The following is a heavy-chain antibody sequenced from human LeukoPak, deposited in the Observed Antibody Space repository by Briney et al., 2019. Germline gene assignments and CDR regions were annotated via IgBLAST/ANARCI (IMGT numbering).Heavy chain of an antibody. J-gene: IGHJ4*02. CDR3: ARDRYSGYDFYY. CDR1: GFTFRRFG. CDR2: IRTDGSNK. Sequence: PGGPLRLSCVASGFTFRRFGLHWVRQAPGKGLDWVTFIRTDGSNKYYADSVKGRFTISRDNSKNTLYLQMNSLRAEDTAVYYCARDRYSGYDFYYWGQGTLVTVSS. D-gene: IGHD5-12*01. V-gene: IGHV3-30*02.